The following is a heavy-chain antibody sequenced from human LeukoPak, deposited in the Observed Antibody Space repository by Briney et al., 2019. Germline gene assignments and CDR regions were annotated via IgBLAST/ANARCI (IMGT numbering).Heavy chain of an antibody. CDR3: AKVPQWSSFRFFDY. V-gene: IGHV1-69*06. D-gene: IGHD6-13*01. J-gene: IGHJ4*02. CDR1: GGTFSSYD. CDR2: IIPMFGTA. Sequence: ASVKVSCKASGGTFSSYDISWVRQAPGQGLEWMGGIIPMFGTANYAQKFQGRVTISADKSTSTAYMELSSLRSEDTAVYYCAKVPQWSSFRFFDYWGQGTLVTVSS.